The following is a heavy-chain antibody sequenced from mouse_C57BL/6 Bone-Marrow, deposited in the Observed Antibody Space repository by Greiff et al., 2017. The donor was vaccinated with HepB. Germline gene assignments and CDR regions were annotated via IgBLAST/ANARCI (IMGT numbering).Heavy chain of an antibody. D-gene: IGHD1-1*01. Sequence: VQLQQSDAELVKPGASVKISCKVSGYTFTDHTIHWMKQRPEQGLEWIGYIYPRDGSTKYNEKFKGKATLTADKSSSTAYMQLNSLTSEDSAVYFCAREWGFITTVVGYFDYWGQGTTLTVSS. CDR3: AREWGFITTVVGYFDY. J-gene: IGHJ2*01. CDR1: GYTFTDHT. V-gene: IGHV1-78*01. CDR2: IYPRDGST.